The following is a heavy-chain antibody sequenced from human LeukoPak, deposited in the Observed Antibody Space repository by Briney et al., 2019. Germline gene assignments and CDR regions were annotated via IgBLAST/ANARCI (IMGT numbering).Heavy chain of an antibody. CDR1: GFTFSGFW. J-gene: IGHJ4*02. CDR2: INSDGSEG. V-gene: IGHV3-7*03. D-gene: IGHD2-21*01. Sequence: GGSLRLSCAVSGFTFSGFWLSWSRQAPGKGLEWVASINSDGSEGYYADVVKGRFTISRDNAKNSLYLQINSLRAEDTAVYYCARGPPEELPDYWGQGTLVTVSS. CDR3: ARGPPEELPDY.